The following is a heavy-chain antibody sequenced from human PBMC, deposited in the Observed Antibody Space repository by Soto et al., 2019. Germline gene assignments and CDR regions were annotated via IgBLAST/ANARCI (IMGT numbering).Heavy chain of an antibody. Sequence: GGSLRLSCAASGFTFSSYSMTWVRQAPGKGLEWVSYISRSSSTIYYADSVKSRFTISRDNAKNSLYLQMNSLRAEDTAVYYCARAPLDYGDFYYFDYWGQGTLVTVSS. V-gene: IGHV3-48*01. CDR1: GFTFSSYS. D-gene: IGHD4-17*01. J-gene: IGHJ4*02. CDR3: ARAPLDYGDFYYFDY. CDR2: ISRSSSTI.